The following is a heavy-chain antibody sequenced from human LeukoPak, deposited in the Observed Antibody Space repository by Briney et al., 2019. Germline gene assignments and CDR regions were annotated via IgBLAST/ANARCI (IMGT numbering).Heavy chain of an antibody. CDR2: IIPIFGTA. CDR3: ARVDYYDSSGYPTPNYYYYYYGMDV. J-gene: IGHJ6*02. Sequence: SVKVSCKASGGTFSSYAISWVRQAPGQGIEWMGGIIPIFGTANYAQKFQGRVTITADESTSTAYMELSSLRSEDTAVYYCARVDYYDSSGYPTPNYYYYYYGMDVWGQGTTVTVSS. CDR1: GGTFSSYA. V-gene: IGHV1-69*13. D-gene: IGHD3-22*01.